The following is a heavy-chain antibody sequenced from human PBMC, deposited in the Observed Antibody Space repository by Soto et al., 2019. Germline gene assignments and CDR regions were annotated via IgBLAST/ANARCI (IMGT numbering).Heavy chain of an antibody. CDR1: GFTFSNYA. J-gene: IGHJ4*02. D-gene: IGHD6-6*01. V-gene: IGHV3-23*01. CDR2: MSGTGGST. CDR3: ARVPSIAAPSY. Sequence: GGSLRLSCAASGFTFSNYAMNWVRQAPGKGLEWVSGMSGTGGSTYYADSVKGRFTISRDNSKNTLYLQMNSLRVEDTAVYYCARVPSIAAPSYWGQGTLVTVSS.